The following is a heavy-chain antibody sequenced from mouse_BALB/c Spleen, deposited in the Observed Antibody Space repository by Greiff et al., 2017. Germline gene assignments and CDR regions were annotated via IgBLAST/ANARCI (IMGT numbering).Heavy chain of an antibody. V-gene: IGHV3-2*02. CDR1: GYSITSDYA. J-gene: IGHJ3*01. CDR2: ISYSGST. Sequence: EVKLEESGPGLVKPSQSLSLTCTVTGYSITSDYAWNWIRQFPGNKLEWMGYISYSGSTSYNPSLKSRISITRDTSKNQFFLQLNSVTTEDTATYYCARKGKAWFAYWGQGTLVTVSA. CDR3: ARKGKAWFAY. D-gene: IGHD1-3*01.